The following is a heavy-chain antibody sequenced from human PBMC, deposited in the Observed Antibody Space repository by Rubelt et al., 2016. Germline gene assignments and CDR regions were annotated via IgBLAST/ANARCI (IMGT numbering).Heavy chain of an antibody. CDR1: GYTFTSYD. CDR3: ARKRSEYDYVWGSYPYGMDV. CDR2: MNPNSGNT. Sequence: QVQLVQSGAEVKKPGASVKVSCKASGYTFTSYDINWVRQATGQGLEWMGWMNPNSGNTGYAQKFQGRVTMTRNTSISTVYMELSSLRSEDTAVYYCARKRSEYDYVWGSYPYGMDVWGQGTTVTVAS. V-gene: IGHV1-8*01. J-gene: IGHJ6*02. D-gene: IGHD3-16*01.